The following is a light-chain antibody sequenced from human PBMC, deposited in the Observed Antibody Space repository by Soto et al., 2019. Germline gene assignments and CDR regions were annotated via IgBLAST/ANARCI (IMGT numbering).Light chain of an antibody. CDR3: AAWDDSLNGVV. V-gene: IGLV1-44*01. J-gene: IGLJ2*01. CDR1: SSNLAGYT. Sequence: QSVLTQPPSASGTPGETVTISCSGTSSNLAGYTVNWYHQVPGAAPKVLIYSNNQRPSGVPDRISGSESGTSASLAISGLHSEDEGEYYCAAWDDSLNGVVFGGGTKLTVL. CDR2: SNN.